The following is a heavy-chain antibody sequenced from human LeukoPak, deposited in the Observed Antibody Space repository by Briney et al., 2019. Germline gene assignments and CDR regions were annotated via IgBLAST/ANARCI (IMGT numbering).Heavy chain of an antibody. CDR3: AELGITMIGGV. V-gene: IGHV3-21*01. Sequence: GGSLRLSCAASGFSFSDYTLNWVRQAPGKGLEWVSSITGNSNYIFYADSVKGRFTISRDNAKNSLYLQMNSLRAEDTAVYYCAELGITMIGGVWGKGTTVTISS. CDR2: ITGNSNYI. CDR1: GFSFSDYT. J-gene: IGHJ6*04. D-gene: IGHD3-10*02.